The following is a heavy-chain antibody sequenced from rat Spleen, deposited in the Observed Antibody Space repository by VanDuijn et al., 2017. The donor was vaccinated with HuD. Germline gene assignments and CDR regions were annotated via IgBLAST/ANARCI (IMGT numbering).Heavy chain of an antibody. V-gene: IGHV2-16*01. CDR3: ARWEQLYVMDA. Sequence: YGVSWVRQPPGKGLEWIGAIWSGGSTDYNSALKSRLSISRDTSKSQVLLKMNSLQTEDTAMYFCARWEQLYVMDAWGQGASVTVSS. CDR1: YG. J-gene: IGHJ4*01. CDR2: IWSGGST. D-gene: IGHD1-2*01.